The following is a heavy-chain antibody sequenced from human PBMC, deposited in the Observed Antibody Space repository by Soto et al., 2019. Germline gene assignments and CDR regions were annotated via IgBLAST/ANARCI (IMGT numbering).Heavy chain of an antibody. J-gene: IGHJ4*02. V-gene: IGHV4-59*01. CDR2: IYYSGRT. CDR1: GGSIRDYF. Sequence: QVQLQESGPGLVKPSETLSLTCTVSGGSIRDYFWTWLRQPPGKGLEWIGYIYYSGRTTYNPSLKSRVSISVDTSKNHFSLQLRAVTAADTAVYYCARVGGDDFGDSGGFDYWGQGTLVTVSS. D-gene: IGHD4-17*01. CDR3: ARVGGDDFGDSGGFDY.